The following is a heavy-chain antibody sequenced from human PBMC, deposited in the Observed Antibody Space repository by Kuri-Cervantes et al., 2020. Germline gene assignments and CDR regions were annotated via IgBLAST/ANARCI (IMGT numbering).Heavy chain of an antibody. J-gene: IGHJ4*02. CDR3: ARDFTGSDVLSDY. D-gene: IGHD3-9*01. Sequence: GSLRLSCTVSGYSISSGYYWGWIRQPPGKGLEWIGSIYHSGSTYYNPSLKSRVTISVDTSKNQFSLKLSSVTAADTAVYYCARDFTGSDVLSDYWGQGTLVTVSS. CDR2: IYHSGST. CDR1: GYSISSGYY. V-gene: IGHV4-38-2*02.